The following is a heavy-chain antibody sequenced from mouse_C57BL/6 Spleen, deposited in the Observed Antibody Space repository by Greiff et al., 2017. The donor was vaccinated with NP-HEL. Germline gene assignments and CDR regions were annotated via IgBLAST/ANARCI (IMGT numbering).Heavy chain of an antibody. J-gene: IGHJ4*01. V-gene: IGHV1-82*01. CDR2: IYPGDGDT. CDR1: GYAFSSSW. Sequence: QVQLQQSGPELVKPGASVKISCKASGYAFSSSWMNWVKQRPGKGLEWIGRIYPGDGDTNYNGKFKGKATLTADKSSSTAYMQLSSLTSEDSAVYFCARSRIRDGTVVRYAMDYWGQGTSVTVSS. CDR3: ARSRIRDGTVVRYAMDY. D-gene: IGHD1-1*01.